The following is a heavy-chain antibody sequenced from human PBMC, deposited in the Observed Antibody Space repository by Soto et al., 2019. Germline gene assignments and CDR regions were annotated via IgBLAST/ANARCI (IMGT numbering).Heavy chain of an antibody. J-gene: IGHJ4*02. CDR1: GXTFSSYA. CDR3: ANTGGYSYGYSDY. CDR2: ISGSGGST. V-gene: IGHV3-23*01. D-gene: IGHD5-18*01. Sequence: LRLSCAASGXTFSSYAMSWVRQAPGKGLEWVSAISGSGGSTYYADSVKGRFTISRDNSKNTLYLQMNSLRAEDTAVYYCANTGGYSYGYSDYWGQGTLVTVPQ.